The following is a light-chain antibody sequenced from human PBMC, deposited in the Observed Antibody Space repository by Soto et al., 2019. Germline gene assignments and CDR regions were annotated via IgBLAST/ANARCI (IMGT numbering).Light chain of an antibody. Sequence: QSVLTQPPSASGTPGQRITISCSGSGSNIGSNSVTWYQHLPRTAPKLLIYTNNQRPSGVPDRFSGSRSGTSASLAISGLQSGDEADYYCQSYDSSLSYVVFGGGTKVTVL. V-gene: IGLV1-44*01. J-gene: IGLJ2*01. CDR1: GSNIGSNS. CDR2: TNN. CDR3: QSYDSSLSYVV.